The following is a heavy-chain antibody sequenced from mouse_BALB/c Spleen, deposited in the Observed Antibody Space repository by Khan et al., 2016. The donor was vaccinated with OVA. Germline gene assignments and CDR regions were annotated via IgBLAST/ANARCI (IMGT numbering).Heavy chain of an antibody. CDR2: MIYTGYT. V-gene: IGHV3-8*02. J-gene: IGHJ3*01. CDR1: GDSITSGY. Sequence: EVQLQESGPSLVKPSQTLSLTCSVTGDSITSGYWSWLRKFPGNKLEYMGYMIYTGYTDYNPSLKSRIVITRHTSTNPYYLQLNSVTAEDTATYYSARSTYRYAFAYWGQGTLVTVSA. D-gene: IGHD2-14*01. CDR3: ARSTYRYAFAY.